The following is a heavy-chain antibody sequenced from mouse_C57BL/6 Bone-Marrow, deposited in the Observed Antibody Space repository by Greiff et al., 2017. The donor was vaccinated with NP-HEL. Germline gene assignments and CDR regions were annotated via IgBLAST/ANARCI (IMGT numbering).Heavy chain of an antibody. D-gene: IGHD6-1*01. CDR2: IDPSDSYT. J-gene: IGHJ3*01. CDR3: ARSSLLFAY. Sequence: QVQLQQPGAELVKPGASVKLSCKASGYTFTSYWMQWVKQRPGQGLEWIGEIDPSDSYTNYNQKFKGKATLTVDTSSSTAYMQLSSLTSEYSAVYYCARSSLLFAYWGQGTLVTVSA. V-gene: IGHV1-50*01. CDR1: GYTFTSYW.